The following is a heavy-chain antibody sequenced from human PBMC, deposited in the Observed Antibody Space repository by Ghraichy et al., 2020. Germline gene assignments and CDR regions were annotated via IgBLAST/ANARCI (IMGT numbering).Heavy chain of an antibody. J-gene: IGHJ4*02. D-gene: IGHD1-26*01. V-gene: IGHV6-1*01. Sequence: SQTLSLTCAISGDSVSSNSVTWDWIRQSPSRGLEWLGRTYYRSKWNNDYAVSVKSRITINPDTSKNQFSLHLSSVSPEDTAIYYCVRGATTFDFWGQGTLVTVSS. CDR2: TYYRSKWNN. CDR1: GDSVSSNSVT. CDR3: VRGATTFDF.